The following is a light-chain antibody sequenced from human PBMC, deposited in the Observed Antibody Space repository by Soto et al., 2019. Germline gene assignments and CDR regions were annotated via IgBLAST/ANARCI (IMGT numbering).Light chain of an antibody. V-gene: IGKV1-5*01. CDR3: QQYNSYPRT. CDR2: DAS. J-gene: IGKJ1*01. Sequence: DILMTQSPSTLSASVGDRVTITCRASQSISSWLAWYQQKPGKAPKLLIYDASSLESGVPSRFSGSGSGTEFTLTISSLQPDDFATYYCQQYNSYPRTFGQVTKVEIK. CDR1: QSISSW.